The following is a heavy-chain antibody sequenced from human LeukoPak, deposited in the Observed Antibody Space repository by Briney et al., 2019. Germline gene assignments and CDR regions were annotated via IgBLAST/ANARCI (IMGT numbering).Heavy chain of an antibody. V-gene: IGHV4-34*01. CDR1: GGSFSGYY. CDR2: INHSGST. CDR3: ARVAKKARFWERNDY. J-gene: IGHJ4*02. Sequence: SETLSLTCAVYGGSFSGYYWSWIRQPPGKGLEWIGEINHSGSTNYNPSLKSRVTISVDTSKNQFSLKLSSVTAADTAVYYCARVAKKARFWERNDYWGQGTLVTVSS. D-gene: IGHD3-10*01.